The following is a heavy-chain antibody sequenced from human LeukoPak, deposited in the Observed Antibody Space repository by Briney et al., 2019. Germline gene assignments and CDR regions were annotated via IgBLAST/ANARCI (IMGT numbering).Heavy chain of an antibody. V-gene: IGHV1-2*02. D-gene: IGHD3-10*02. CDR3: ARVPYVRGYYYLDG. CDR1: GYTFTGYY. CDR2: INPMSGST. J-gene: IGHJ6*03. Sequence: ASVKVSCKASGYTFTGYYMHWVRQAPGQGLEWMGWINPMSGSTNYAQKFKGRVTMTRDTSNSPPYRELSRLRSDDTAVYYCARVPYVRGYYYLDGW.